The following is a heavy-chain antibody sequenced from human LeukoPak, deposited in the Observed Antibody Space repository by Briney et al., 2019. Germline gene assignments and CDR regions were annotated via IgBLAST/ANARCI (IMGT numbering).Heavy chain of an antibody. J-gene: IGHJ6*03. CDR1: GGSISSYY. D-gene: IGHD1-26*01. V-gene: IGHV4-59*01. Sequence: SETLSLTCTVSGGSISSYYWSWIRQPPGKGLEWIGDIYYSGSTNYNPSLKSRVTISVDTSKNQFSLKLSSVTAADTAVYYCARDRIVGATKSYYYMDVWGKGTTVTVSS. CDR3: ARDRIVGATKSYYYMDV. CDR2: IYYSGST.